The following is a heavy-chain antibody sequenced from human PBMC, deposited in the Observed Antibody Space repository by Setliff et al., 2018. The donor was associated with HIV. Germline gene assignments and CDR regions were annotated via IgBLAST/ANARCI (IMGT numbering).Heavy chain of an antibody. V-gene: IGHV1-18*01. J-gene: IGHJ4*02. D-gene: IGHD3-16*02. CDR3: ARGYSYLYGALDY. CDR2: ISAYNGNT. Sequence: VKVSCKASGYTFTSYGISWVRQAPGQGLEWMGWISAYNGNTNYAQKLQGRVTMTTDRSTTTAYMELRNLRADDTAVYFCARGYSYLYGALDYWGQGTLVTVSS. CDR1: GYTFTSYG.